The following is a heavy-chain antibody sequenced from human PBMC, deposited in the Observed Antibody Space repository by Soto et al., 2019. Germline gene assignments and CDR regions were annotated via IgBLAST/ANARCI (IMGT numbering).Heavy chain of an antibody. J-gene: IGHJ5*02. CDR1: GYTFTSYA. Sequence: ASVKVSCKASGYTFTSYAMHWVRQAPGQRLEWMGWINAGNGNTKYSQKFQGRVTITRDTSASTAYMELSSLRSEDTAVYYCARRVSDYYDSSGYYYGLDPWGQGTLVTVSS. CDR3: ARRVSDYYDSSGYYYGLDP. V-gene: IGHV1-3*01. D-gene: IGHD3-22*01. CDR2: INAGNGNT.